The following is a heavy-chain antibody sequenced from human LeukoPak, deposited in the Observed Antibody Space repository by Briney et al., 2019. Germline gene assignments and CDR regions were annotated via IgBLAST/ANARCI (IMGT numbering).Heavy chain of an antibody. CDR3: ARDGSFYYFDY. CDR2: IYYSGST. CDR1: GGSISSYY. D-gene: IGHD3-10*01. J-gene: IGHJ4*02. V-gene: IGHV4-59*01. Sequence: SETLSLTCTVSGGSISSYYWSWIRQPPGKGLDWIGYIYYSGSTNYNPSLKSRVTISVDTSKNQFSLKLSSVTAADTAVYYCARDGSFYYFDYWGQGTLVTVSS.